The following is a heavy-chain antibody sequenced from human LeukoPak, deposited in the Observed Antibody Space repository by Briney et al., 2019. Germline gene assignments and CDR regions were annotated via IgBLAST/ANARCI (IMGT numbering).Heavy chain of an antibody. V-gene: IGHV3-21*01. J-gene: IGHJ4*02. CDR2: ISSSSSYI. CDR1: GFTFSSYS. CDR3: ARLKKELRYFDY. D-gene: IGHD1-26*01. Sequence: PGGSLRLSRAASGFTFSSYSMNWVRQAPGKGLEWVSSISSSSSYIYYADSVKGRFTISRDNAKNSLYLQMNSLRAEDTAVYYCARLKKELRYFDYWGQGTLVTVSS.